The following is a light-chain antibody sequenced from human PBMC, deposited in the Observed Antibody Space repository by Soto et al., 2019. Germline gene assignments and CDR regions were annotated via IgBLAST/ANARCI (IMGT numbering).Light chain of an antibody. CDR2: EGG. Sequence: ALAQPASVSGSAGQSITISCTGTSSDVGAYNFVSWYRQSPGEVPKLIIYEGGKRPSGVSSRFSGSKSGNTASLTISGLQAEDEADYYCCSYAGFSSFVFGTGTRSPS. J-gene: IGLJ1*01. CDR1: SSDVGAYNF. V-gene: IGLV2-23*03. CDR3: CSYAGFSSFV.